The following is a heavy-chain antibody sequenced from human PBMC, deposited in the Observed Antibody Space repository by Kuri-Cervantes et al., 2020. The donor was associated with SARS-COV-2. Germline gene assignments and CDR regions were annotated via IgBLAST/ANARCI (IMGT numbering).Heavy chain of an antibody. CDR1: GFTFSSYA. V-gene: IGHV3-30*01. J-gene: IGHJ4*02. Sequence: GGSLRLSCAASGFTFSSYAMHWVRQAPGKGLEWVAVISYDGSNKYYADSVKGRFTISRDNSKNTLYLQMNSLRAEDTAVYYCARVGRKKVAGTPIDYWGQGTLVTVSS. CDR3: ARVGRKKVAGTPIDY. D-gene: IGHD6-19*01. CDR2: ISYDGSNK.